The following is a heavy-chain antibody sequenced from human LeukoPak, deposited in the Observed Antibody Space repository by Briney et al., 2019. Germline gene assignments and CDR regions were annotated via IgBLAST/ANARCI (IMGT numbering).Heavy chain of an antibody. D-gene: IGHD3-16*01. Sequence: PGGSLRLSCAASGFIFSTFWMSWVRQARGKGLEWVASINHNGNVNYYVDSVKGRFTISRDNAKNSLYLQMSNLRAEDTAVYFCARGGGLDVWGQGATVTVSS. CDR3: ARGGGLDV. J-gene: IGHJ6*02. V-gene: IGHV3-7*03. CDR2: INHNGNVN. CDR1: GFIFSTFW.